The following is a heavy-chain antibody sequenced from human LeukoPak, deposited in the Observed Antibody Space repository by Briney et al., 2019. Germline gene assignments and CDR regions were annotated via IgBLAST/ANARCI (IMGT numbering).Heavy chain of an antibody. D-gene: IGHD4-23*01. J-gene: IGHJ4*02. CDR3: ARDRPYGGKGDFDY. V-gene: IGHV3-21*01. CDR2: ISSSSIYI. Sequence: GGSLRLSCAASGFTFSNYRMNWVRQAPGKGLEWVSSISSSSIYIYYADSLKGRFTISRDNAKNSLYLQMNGLRAEDTAVYYCARDRPYGGKGDFDYWGQGTLVTVSS. CDR1: GFTFSNYR.